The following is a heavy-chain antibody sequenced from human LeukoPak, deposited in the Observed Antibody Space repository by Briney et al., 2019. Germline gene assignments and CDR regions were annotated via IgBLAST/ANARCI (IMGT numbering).Heavy chain of an antibody. CDR2: VSGSGGST. J-gene: IGHJ4*02. D-gene: IGHD1-26*01. CDR3: ARFGATSLEPSDY. V-gene: IGHV3-23*01. CDR1: GFTFSSYA. Sequence: PGGSLRLSCAASGFTFSSYAMSWVRQAPGKGLEWVSAVSGSGGSTYYADSVKGRFTISRDNSKNTLYLQMNSLRAEDTAVYYCARFGATSLEPSDYWGQGTLVTVSS.